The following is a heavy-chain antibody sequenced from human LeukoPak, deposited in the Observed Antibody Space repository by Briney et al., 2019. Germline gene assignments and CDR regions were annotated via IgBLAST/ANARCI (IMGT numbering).Heavy chain of an antibody. CDR2: ISSSSSYI. CDR3: AREDSYYYGSGSYPFGY. V-gene: IGHV3-21*01. J-gene: IGHJ4*02. Sequence: GGSLRLSCAASGFTFSSYSMNWVRQAPGKGLEWVSSISSSSSYIYYADSVKGRFTISRDNAKNSLYLQMNSLRAEDTAVYYCAREDSYYYGSGSYPFGYWGQGTLVTVSS. D-gene: IGHD3-10*01. CDR1: GFTFSSYS.